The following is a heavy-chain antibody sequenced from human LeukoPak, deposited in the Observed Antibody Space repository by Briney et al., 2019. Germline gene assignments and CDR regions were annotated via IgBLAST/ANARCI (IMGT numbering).Heavy chain of an antibody. CDR3: ARGRKPNYYDSSWFDP. Sequence: SETLSLTCSVSGFSISSTYCWGWVRQPPGQGLEWIGNICHSGSTYYNPSLKSRVTISVDTSKNQFSLKLSSVTAADTAVYYCARGRKPNYYDSSWFDPWGQGTLVTVSS. CDR2: ICHSGST. V-gene: IGHV4-38-2*02. J-gene: IGHJ5*02. D-gene: IGHD3-22*01. CDR1: GFSISSTYC.